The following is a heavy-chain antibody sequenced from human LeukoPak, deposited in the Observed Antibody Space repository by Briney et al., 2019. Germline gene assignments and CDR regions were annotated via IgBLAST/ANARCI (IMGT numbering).Heavy chain of an antibody. V-gene: IGHV1-18*01. CDR1: GYTFSNYA. CDR2: ISGDNGDT. D-gene: IGHD5-18*01. CDR3: ARGRIARLPYFDY. J-gene: IGHJ4*02. Sequence: ASVKVSCKASGYTFSNYAITWVRQAPGQGLEWMGWISGDNGDTNYAQIFQGRVTMTTDTSTSTAYMELRSLRSEDTAVYYCARGRIARLPYFDYWGQGTLVTVSS.